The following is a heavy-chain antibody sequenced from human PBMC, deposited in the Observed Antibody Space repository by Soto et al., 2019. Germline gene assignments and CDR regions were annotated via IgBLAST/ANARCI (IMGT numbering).Heavy chain of an antibody. J-gene: IGHJ4*02. CDR3: ARDSTPRVDFWSGYPFDY. V-gene: IGHV3-64*01. D-gene: IGHD3-3*01. Sequence: EVQLVESGGGLVQPGGSLRLSCAASGFTFSSYAMHWVRQAPGKGLEYVSAISSNGGSTYYANSVKGRFTIARDNSKNTLYLQMGSLRAEDMAVYYCARDSTPRVDFWSGYPFDYWCQGILVTVSS. CDR2: ISSNGGST. CDR1: GFTFSSYA.